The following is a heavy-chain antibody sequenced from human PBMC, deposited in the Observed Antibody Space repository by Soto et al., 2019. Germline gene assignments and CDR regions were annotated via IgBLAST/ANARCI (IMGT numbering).Heavy chain of an antibody. CDR2: IKSKTDRGTT. V-gene: IGHV3-15*01. J-gene: IGHJ4*02. CDR1: GFTFSNAW. CDR3: TSYVSAFTIFGVVTDY. D-gene: IGHD3-3*01. Sequence: GGSLRLSCAASGFTFSNAWMSWVRQAPGKGLEWVGRIKSKTDRGTTDYAAPVKGRFTISRDDSKNTLYLQMNSLKTEDTAVYYCTSYVSAFTIFGVVTDYWGQGTLVTVSS.